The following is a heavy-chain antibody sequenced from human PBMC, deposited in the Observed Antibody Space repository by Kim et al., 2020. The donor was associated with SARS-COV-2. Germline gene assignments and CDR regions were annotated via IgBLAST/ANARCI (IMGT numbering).Heavy chain of an antibody. V-gene: IGHV3-23*01. CDR2: ISGSGGST. D-gene: IGHD3-9*01. Sequence: GGSLRLSCAASGFTFSSYAMSWVRQAPGKGLEWVSAISGSGGSTYYADSVKGRFTISRDNSKNTLYLQMNSLRAEDTAVYYCAKDPSIYFDWLSRESGLGYYYYGMDVWVQGTTVTVSS. J-gene: IGHJ6*02. CDR1: GFTFSSYA. CDR3: AKDPSIYFDWLSRESGLGYYYYGMDV.